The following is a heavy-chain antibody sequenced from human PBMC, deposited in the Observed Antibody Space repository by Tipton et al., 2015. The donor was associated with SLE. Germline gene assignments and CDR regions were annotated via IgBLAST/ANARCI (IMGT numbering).Heavy chain of an antibody. V-gene: IGHV4-34*01. D-gene: IGHD3-10*01. CDR1: GWSFNAYY. Sequence: TLSLTCAVYGWSFNAYYWSWIRQPPGKGLEWIGEINHSGSTNYNPSLKSRVTISVDTSKNQFSLKLSSVTAADTAVYYCARLDVLLWFRGFDYWGQGTLVTVSS. CDR2: INHSGST. CDR3: ARLDVLLWFRGFDY. J-gene: IGHJ4*02.